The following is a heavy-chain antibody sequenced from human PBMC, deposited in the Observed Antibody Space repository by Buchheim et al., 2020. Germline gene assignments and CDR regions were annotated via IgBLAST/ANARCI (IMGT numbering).Heavy chain of an antibody. J-gene: IGHJ4*02. D-gene: IGHD6-6*01. CDR1: GGSISSGGYY. CDR2: IYYMGST. V-gene: IGHV4-31*03. Sequence: QMQLHESGPGLVKPSQTLSLTCTVSGGSISSGGYYWSWIRQHPGKGLEWIGYIYYMGSTFYNPSLESRVTISVDTSQNQFSLKLNSVTAADTAVYYCARRSEYSSSSAFDDWGRGTL. CDR3: ARRSEYSSSSAFDD.